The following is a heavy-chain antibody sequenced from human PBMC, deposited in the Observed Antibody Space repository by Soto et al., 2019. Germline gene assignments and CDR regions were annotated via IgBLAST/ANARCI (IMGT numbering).Heavy chain of an antibody. V-gene: IGHV3-15*07. CDR3: TSYSASAVRY. D-gene: IGHD3-10*01. CDR2: IKSKTDGGTT. CDR1: GFTFSNAW. J-gene: IGHJ4*02. Sequence: EVQLVESGGGMVKPGGSLRLSCAASGFTFSNAWMNWVRQAPGKGLEWVGRIKSKTDGGTTDYAAPVKGRFNISRDDSKNTLYLQMNSLKLADTAVYYCTSYSASAVRYWGQGTLVTVSS.